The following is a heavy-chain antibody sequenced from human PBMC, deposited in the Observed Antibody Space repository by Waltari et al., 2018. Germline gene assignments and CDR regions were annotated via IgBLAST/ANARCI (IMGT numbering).Heavy chain of an antibody. V-gene: IGHV4-39*07. CDR3: ARDRIDCGGDCYSGAIDY. Sequence: QLQLQESGPGLVKPSETLSLTCTVSGGSISSSRYYWGWLRKPPGKGVEWIGSIYYSGSTYYNPSLKSRVTISVDTSKNQFSLKLSSVTAADTAVYYCARDRIDCGGDCYSGAIDYWGQGTLVTVSS. D-gene: IGHD2-21*01. CDR1: GGSISSSRYY. CDR2: IYYSGST. J-gene: IGHJ4*02.